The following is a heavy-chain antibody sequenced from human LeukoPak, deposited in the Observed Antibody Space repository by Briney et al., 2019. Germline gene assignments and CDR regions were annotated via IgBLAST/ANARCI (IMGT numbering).Heavy chain of an antibody. Sequence: GGSLRLSCAASGFTFSSYAMSWVRQAPGKGLEWVSVIYSGGSTYYADSVKGRFTISRDNSKNTLYLQMNSLRAEDTAVYYCASGIAAADAFDIWGQGTMVTVSS. V-gene: IGHV3-53*01. CDR3: ASGIAAADAFDI. J-gene: IGHJ3*02. CDR1: GFTFSSYA. CDR2: IYSGGST. D-gene: IGHD6-13*01.